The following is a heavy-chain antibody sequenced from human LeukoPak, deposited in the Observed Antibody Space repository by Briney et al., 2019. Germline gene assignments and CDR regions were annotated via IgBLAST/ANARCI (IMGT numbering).Heavy chain of an antibody. CDR3: AREVGATPHH. CDR2: IYHSGST. Sequence: PSQTLSLTCTVSGGSISSDYWSWIRQPPGKGLEWIGYIYHSGSTYYNPSLKSRVTISVDRSKNQFSLKLSSVTAADTAVYYCAREVGATPHHWGQGTLVTVSS. D-gene: IGHD1-26*01. J-gene: IGHJ1*01. CDR1: GGSISSDY. V-gene: IGHV4-30-2*01.